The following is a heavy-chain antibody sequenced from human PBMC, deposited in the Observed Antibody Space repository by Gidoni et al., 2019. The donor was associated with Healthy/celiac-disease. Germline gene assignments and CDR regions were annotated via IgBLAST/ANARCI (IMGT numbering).Heavy chain of an antibody. D-gene: IGHD3-9*01. V-gene: IGHV4-4*02. CDR1: GGSISSSNW. Sequence: QVQLQESGPVLVKPSGTLSLTCAVSGGSISSSNWLSWVRQPPGKGLEWSGEIYHSGSTNYKQSLKSRVTISVDKSKNQFSLKLSSVTAADTAVYYCARQDYDILTGPDAFDIWGQGTMVTVS. J-gene: IGHJ3*02. CDR3: ARQDYDILTGPDAFDI. CDR2: IYHSGST.